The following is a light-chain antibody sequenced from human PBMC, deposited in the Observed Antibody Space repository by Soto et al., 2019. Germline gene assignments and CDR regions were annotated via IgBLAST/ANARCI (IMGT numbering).Light chain of an antibody. Sequence: QSVLTQPASVSGSPGQSMTISCTGTSGDIGGYNSVSWYQQHPGKAPKLLIYEVVKRPSGVCNRFSGSKSGNTASLTISGLQADDEADYYCSSFTSSSTWVFGGGTQLTVL. CDR1: SGDIGGYNS. J-gene: IGLJ3*02. V-gene: IGLV2-14*01. CDR2: EVV. CDR3: SSFTSSSTWV.